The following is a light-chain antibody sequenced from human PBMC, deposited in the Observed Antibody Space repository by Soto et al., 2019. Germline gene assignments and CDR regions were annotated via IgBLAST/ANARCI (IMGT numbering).Light chain of an antibody. Sequence: ESVSWQSPCTLSLSQGERATLSCRVSQSVTSNYIAWFQQRPGQAPRLLIFATSRRATDIPDRFSGSGSGTDFTLAISRLEPEDFALYYCHQFADSPRTFGQGTKVDIK. CDR2: ATS. V-gene: IGKV3-20*01. CDR3: HQFADSPRT. J-gene: IGKJ1*01. CDR1: QSVTSNY.